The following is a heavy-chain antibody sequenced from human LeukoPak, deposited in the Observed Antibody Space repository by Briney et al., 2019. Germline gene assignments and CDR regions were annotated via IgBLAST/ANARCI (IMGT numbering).Heavy chain of an antibody. V-gene: IGHV3-66*01. CDR3: ARVDYGDYGFDY. J-gene: IGHJ4*02. CDR2: IYSGGST. D-gene: IGHD4-17*01. Sequence: GGSLRLSCAASGFTVGSNYMSWVRQAPGKGLEWVSVIYSGGSTYYADSVKGRFTISRDNSKNTLYLQMNSLRAEDTAVYYCARVDYGDYGFDYWGRGTLVTVSS. CDR1: GFTVGSNY.